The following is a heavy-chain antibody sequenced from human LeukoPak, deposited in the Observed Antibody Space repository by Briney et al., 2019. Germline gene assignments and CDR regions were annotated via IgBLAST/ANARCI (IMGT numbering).Heavy chain of an antibody. CDR2: ISSSSSYI. D-gene: IGHD6-13*01. CDR3: ASTSSSWYGKDY. J-gene: IGHJ4*02. CDR1: AFTFSNYN. Sequence: GGSLRLSCAASAFTFSNYNMNWVRQAPGKGLEWVSSISSSSSYIYYADSVKGRFTISRDNAKNSLYLQMNSQRAEDTAVYYCASTSSSWYGKDYWGQGTLVTVSS. V-gene: IGHV3-21*01.